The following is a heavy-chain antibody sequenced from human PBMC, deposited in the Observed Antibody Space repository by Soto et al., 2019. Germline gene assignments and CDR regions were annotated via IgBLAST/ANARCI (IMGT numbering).Heavy chain of an antibody. Sequence: QVTLKESGPVLVKPTETLTLTCTVSGFSLSYARMGVSWIRQPPGKALEWLAHIFSNDEKSYSTSLKSRLTISKATSKSQVVLTMTNIDPVDTATYYCARSMTFNACDIWGQGTMVTVSS. CDR1: GFSLSYARMG. D-gene: IGHD2-21*02. CDR2: IFSNDEK. V-gene: IGHV2-26*01. J-gene: IGHJ3*02. CDR3: ARSMTFNACDI.